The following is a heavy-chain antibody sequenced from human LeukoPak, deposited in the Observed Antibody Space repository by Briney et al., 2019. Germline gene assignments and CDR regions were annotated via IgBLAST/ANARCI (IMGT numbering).Heavy chain of an antibody. J-gene: IGHJ3*02. Sequence: GGSLRLSCAASGFTVSSNYMSWVRQAPGKGLEWVSVIYSGGSTYYADSVKGRFTISRDNSKNTLYLQMNSLRAEDTAVYYCARGYYYDSSGPDVAFDIWGQGTMVTVSS. D-gene: IGHD3-22*01. CDR1: GFTVSSNY. V-gene: IGHV3-66*01. CDR3: ARGYYYDSSGPDVAFDI. CDR2: IYSGGST.